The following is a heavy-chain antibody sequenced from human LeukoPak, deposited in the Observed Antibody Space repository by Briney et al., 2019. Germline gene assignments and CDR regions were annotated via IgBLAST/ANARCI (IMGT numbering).Heavy chain of an antibody. V-gene: IGHV1-69*13. CDR2: IIPIFGTA. D-gene: IGHD3-10*01. CDR1: GGTFSSYA. J-gene: IGHJ5*02. Sequence: SVKVSCKASGGTFSSYAISWVRQAPGQGLEWMGGIIPIFGTANYAQKFQGRVTITADESTSTAYMELSSLRSEDTAVYYCARDGYYGSGEGPLDPWGQGTLVTVSS. CDR3: ARDGYYGSGEGPLDP.